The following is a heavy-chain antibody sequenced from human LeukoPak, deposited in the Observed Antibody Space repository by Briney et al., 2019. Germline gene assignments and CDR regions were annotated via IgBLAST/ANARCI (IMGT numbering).Heavy chain of an antibody. D-gene: IGHD2-15*01. CDR2: TYHSGST. CDR3: ARHGFCSGGSCYSWGYYYYMDV. Sequence: SETLSLTCAVYGGSFSGYYWSWIRQPPGKGLEWIGETYHSGSTNYNPSLKSRVTISVDKSKNQFSLKLSSVTAADTAVYYCARHGFCSGGSCYSWGYYYYMDVWGKGTTVTISS. J-gene: IGHJ6*03. V-gene: IGHV4-34*01. CDR1: GGSFSGYY.